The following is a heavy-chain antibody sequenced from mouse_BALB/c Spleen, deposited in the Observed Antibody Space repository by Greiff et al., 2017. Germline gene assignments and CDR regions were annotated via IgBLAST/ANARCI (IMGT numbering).Heavy chain of an antibody. V-gene: IGHV1-4*01. D-gene: IGHD2-14*01. CDR1: GYTFTSYT. CDR3: ARGDRYDKGGAMDY. J-gene: IGHJ4*01. CDR2: INPSSGYT. Sequence: QVQLQQSGAELARPGASVKMSCKASGYTFTSYTMHWVKQRPGQGLEWIGYINPSSGYTNYNQKFKDKATLTTDKSSSTAYMQLSSLTSEDSAVYYCARGDRYDKGGAMDYWGQGTSVTVSS.